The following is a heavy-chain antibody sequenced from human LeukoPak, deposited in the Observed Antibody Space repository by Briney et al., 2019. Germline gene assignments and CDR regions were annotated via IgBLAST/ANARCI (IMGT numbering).Heavy chain of an antibody. CDR3: ARAHNWKYGSFDF. J-gene: IGHJ4*02. Sequence: GGSLRLSCAASGFTFSIYAMSWVRQAPGKGLEWVSAINGSGGSTYYADSVKGRFTISRDNSKNTLYLQMNSLRAEDTAVYYCARAHNWKYGSFDFWGQGTLVTVSS. V-gene: IGHV3-23*01. D-gene: IGHD1-7*01. CDR2: INGSGGST. CDR1: GFTFSIYA.